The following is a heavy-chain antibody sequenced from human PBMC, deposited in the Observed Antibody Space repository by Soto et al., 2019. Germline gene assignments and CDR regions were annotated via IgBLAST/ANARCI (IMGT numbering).Heavy chain of an antibody. CDR1: GFTFSTFN. CDR2: ISSSSTTI. J-gene: IGHJ4*02. V-gene: IGHV3-48*01. D-gene: IGHD6-13*01. Sequence: GGSLRLSCAASGFTFSTFNMNWVRQAPGKGLEWVSYISSSSTTIYYADSVKGRFTISRDNAKDSLYLQMNSLRAEDTAVYYCARSVIWDQQLVGAFDYWGRGTLVTVSS. CDR3: ARSVIWDQQLVGAFDY.